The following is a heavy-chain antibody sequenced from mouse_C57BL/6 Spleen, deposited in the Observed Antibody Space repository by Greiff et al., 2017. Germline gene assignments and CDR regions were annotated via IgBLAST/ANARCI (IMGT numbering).Heavy chain of an antibody. Sequence: QVHVKQSGAELARPGASVKLSCKASGYTFTSYGISWVKQRTGQGLEWIGEIYPRSGNTYYNEKFKGKATLTADKSSSTAYMELRSLTSEDSAVYFCAPIYYYGRSHHYYAMDYWDQGTSVTVSS. CDR3: APIYYYGRSHHYYAMDY. D-gene: IGHD1-1*01. CDR1: GYTFTSYG. CDR2: IYPRSGNT. J-gene: IGHJ4*01. V-gene: IGHV1-81*01.